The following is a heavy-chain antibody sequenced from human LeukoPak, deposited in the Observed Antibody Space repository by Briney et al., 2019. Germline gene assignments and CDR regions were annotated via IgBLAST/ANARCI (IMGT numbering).Heavy chain of an antibody. CDR1: VGTFSSYT. CDR2: IIPILGIA. J-gene: IGHJ6*03. V-gene: IGHV1-69*02. Sequence: SVKVSCKASVGTFSSYTISWVRQAPGQGLEWMGRIIPILGIANYAQKFQGRVTITADKSTSTAYMELSSLRSGDTAVYYCASAPYMDVWGKGTTVTVSS. CDR3: ASAPYMDV.